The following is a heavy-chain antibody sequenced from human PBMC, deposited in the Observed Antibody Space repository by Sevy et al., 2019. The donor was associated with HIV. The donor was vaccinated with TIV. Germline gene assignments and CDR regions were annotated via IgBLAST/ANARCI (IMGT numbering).Heavy chain of an antibody. J-gene: IGHJ6*02. CDR3: AKNRPPGGSLFSRHGMDV. D-gene: IGHD3-16*01. CDR1: GFTFGTYD. Sequence: GGSLRLSCAASGFTFGTYDMHWVRQAPGKGLEWVAIISYDGSYRYYADSVRSRFSMSRDNSKNTMYLQMSGLLIEDTAVYYCAKNRPPGGSLFSRHGMDVWGRGTTVTVSS. CDR2: ISYDGSYR. V-gene: IGHV3-30*18.